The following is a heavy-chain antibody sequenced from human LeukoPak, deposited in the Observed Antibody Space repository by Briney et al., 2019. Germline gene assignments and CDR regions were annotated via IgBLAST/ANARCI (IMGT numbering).Heavy chain of an antibody. V-gene: IGHV3-66*02. CDR3: AREGGSGSYGYDY. CDR2: IYSAGST. J-gene: IGHJ4*02. Sequence: GGSLRLSCAASGFTVSTNYISWVRQAPGKGLEWASVIYSAGSTYYADSVKGRFTISRDNSKNTVFLQMNSLRPDDRAVYYCAREGGSGSYGYDYWGQGTLVTVSS. CDR1: GFTVSTNY. D-gene: IGHD3-10*01.